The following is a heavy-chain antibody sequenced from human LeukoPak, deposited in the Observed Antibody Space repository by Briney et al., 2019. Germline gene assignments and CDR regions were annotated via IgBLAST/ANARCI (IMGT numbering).Heavy chain of an antibody. J-gene: IGHJ4*02. CDR1: GGTFSSYA. Sequence: SVKVSCKASGGTFSSYAISWVRQAPGQGLEWMGRIIPILGIANYAQKFQGRVTITADKSTSTAYMELSSLRSEDTAVYYCARRLSSSGYYGVFDYWGQGTLVTVSS. V-gene: IGHV1-69*04. CDR2: IIPILGIA. D-gene: IGHD3-22*01. CDR3: ARRLSSSGYYGVFDY.